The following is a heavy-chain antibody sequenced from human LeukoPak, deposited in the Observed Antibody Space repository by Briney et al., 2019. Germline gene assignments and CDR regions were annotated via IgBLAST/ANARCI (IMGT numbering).Heavy chain of an antibody. Sequence: GSLRLSCAASGFTFTSYDMSWVRQAPGKGLEWVSAISGSGGNSYYADSVKGRFTITRDNSKNTLYLQMNSLRAEDTAVYYCAKVTAMVTFPDYWGQGTLVTVSS. CDR3: AKVTAMVTFPDY. D-gene: IGHD5-18*01. CDR2: ISGSGGNS. J-gene: IGHJ4*02. V-gene: IGHV3-23*01. CDR1: GFTFTSYD.